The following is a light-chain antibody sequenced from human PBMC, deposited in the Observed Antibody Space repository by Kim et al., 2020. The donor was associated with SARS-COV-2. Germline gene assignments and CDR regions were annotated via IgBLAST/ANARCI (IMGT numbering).Light chain of an antibody. J-gene: IGLJ3*02. Sequence: QLVLTQSPSASASLGASVKLTCTLSSGHSSYAIAWHQQQPEKGPRYLMKLNSDGSHSKGDGIPDRFSGSSSGAERYLTISSLQSEDEADYYCLKVFG. CDR3: LKV. V-gene: IGLV4-69*01. CDR2: LNSDGSH. CDR1: SGHSSYA.